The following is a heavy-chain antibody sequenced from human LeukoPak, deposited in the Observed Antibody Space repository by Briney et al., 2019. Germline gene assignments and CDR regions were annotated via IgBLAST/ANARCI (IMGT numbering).Heavy chain of an antibody. CDR1: GWSFSDYD. J-gene: IGHJ2*01. CDR2: INHGGNT. CDR3: ARHGGPPHSSSWDWYFDL. D-gene: IGHD6-13*01. V-gene: IGHV4-34*01. Sequence: SETLSLTCAVYGWSFSDYDWAWIRQPPGKGLEWFGEINHGGNTKYNPSLKRRVTISVDPSKNQFSLKLSSVTAADTAVYYCARHGGPPHSSSWDWYFDLWGRGTLVTVSS.